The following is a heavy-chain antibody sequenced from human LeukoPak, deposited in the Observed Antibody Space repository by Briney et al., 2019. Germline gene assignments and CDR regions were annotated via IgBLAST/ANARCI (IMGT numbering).Heavy chain of an antibody. V-gene: IGHV1-18*01. D-gene: IGHD5-18*01. CDR1: GYTFTSYG. Sequence: EASVKVSCKASGYTFTSYGISWVRQAPGQGLEWMGWISAYNGNTNYAQKFQGRVTITADESTSTAYMELSSLRSEDTAVYYCAREGDTALHYWGQGTLVTVSS. J-gene: IGHJ4*02. CDR3: AREGDTALHY. CDR2: ISAYNGNT.